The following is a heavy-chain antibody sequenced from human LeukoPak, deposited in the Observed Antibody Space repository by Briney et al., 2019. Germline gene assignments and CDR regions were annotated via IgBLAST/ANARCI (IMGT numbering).Heavy chain of an antibody. D-gene: IGHD3-10*01. Sequence: SVNVSCKASGGTFSSYAISWVRQAPGQGLEWMGGIIPIFGTANYAQKFQGRVTITADESTSTAYMELSSLRSEDTAVYYCARGSSYYYGSGSYYPWGQGTLVTVSS. CDR3: ARGSSYYYGSGSYYP. CDR1: GGTFSSYA. CDR2: IIPIFGTA. V-gene: IGHV1-69*13. J-gene: IGHJ5*02.